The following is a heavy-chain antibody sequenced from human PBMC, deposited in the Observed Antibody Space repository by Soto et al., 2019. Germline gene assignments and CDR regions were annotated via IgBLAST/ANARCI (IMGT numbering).Heavy chain of an antibody. Sequence: GGSLRLACAASGFTFISYAMSWVRQAPGKGLEWVSSVSAGGDMTYYSDSVKGRFTISRDNSNNALFLQMNSLRAEDTALYYCARGDRGGSGSPASYYYSGLDVWGQGTTVTVSS. CDR1: GFTFISYA. D-gene: IGHD3-10*01. CDR3: ARGDRGGSGSPASYYYSGLDV. CDR2: VSAGGDMT. J-gene: IGHJ6*02. V-gene: IGHV3-23*01.